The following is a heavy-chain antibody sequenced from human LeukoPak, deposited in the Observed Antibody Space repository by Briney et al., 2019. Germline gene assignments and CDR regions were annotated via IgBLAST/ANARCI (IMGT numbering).Heavy chain of an antibody. J-gene: IGHJ2*01. CDR3: ARGGYYDSTYYWYFDL. V-gene: IGHV4-38-2*01. D-gene: IGHD3-22*01. CDR2: VYHSGIT. Sequence: GSLRLSCAASGFTFSSNGMNWVRQPPGEGMGWIGSVYHSGITYYTPCLKCRVSISVDTSKNQFSLKVTSVTAADTAVYYCARGGYYDSTYYWYFDLWGRGTLVTVSS. CDR1: GFTFSSNGM.